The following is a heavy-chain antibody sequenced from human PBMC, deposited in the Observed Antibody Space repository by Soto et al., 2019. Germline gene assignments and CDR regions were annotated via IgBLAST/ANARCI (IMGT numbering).Heavy chain of an antibody. CDR1: GGTFSSYA. CDR3: ARNPPTTATTQYYYGMDV. D-gene: IGHD1-1*01. CDR2: IIPIFGTA. Sequence: QVQLVQSGAEVKKPGSSVKVSCKASGGTFSSYAISWVRQAPGQGLEWMGGIIPIFGTANYAQKWQGRVTITASASTITPYMELSSLRSKDTAVYYCARNPPTTATTQYYYGMDVWGQGTTVTVSS. J-gene: IGHJ6*02. V-gene: IGHV1-69*12.